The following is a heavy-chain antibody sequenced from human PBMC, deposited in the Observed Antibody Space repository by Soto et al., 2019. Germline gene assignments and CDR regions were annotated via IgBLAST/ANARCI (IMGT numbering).Heavy chain of an antibody. V-gene: IGHV1-8*01. CDR3: ARRRGYSISPANWYFDL. J-gene: IGHJ2*01. CDR1: GYTFINYD. D-gene: IGHD5-18*01. CDR2: MNPNTGNT. Sequence: QLQLLQSGAEVKKPGASVKVSCMASGYTFINYDICLVRQAAGHGLEWMGWMNPNTGNTGYAQTVQGRVTMSRDTSIGTAYMELSSLTSEAAAVYYCARRRGYSISPANWYFDLWGRGSLLPVSS.